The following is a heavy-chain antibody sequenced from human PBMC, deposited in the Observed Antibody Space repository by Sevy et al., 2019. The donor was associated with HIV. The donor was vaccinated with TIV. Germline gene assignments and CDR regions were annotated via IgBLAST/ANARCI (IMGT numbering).Heavy chain of an antibody. J-gene: IGHJ6*02. CDR3: ARGLGYDFWSGYPLYYDYGMDV. V-gene: IGHV1-8*03. Sequence: ASVKVSCKASVYTFTSYDINWVRQATGQGLEGMGWMNPNSGNTGYGQKFQGRVTITRHTTISTAYMELSSLRSEDTAVYYCARGLGYDFWSGYPLYYDYGMDVWGQGTTVTVSS. CDR1: VYTFTSYD. CDR2: MNPNSGNT. D-gene: IGHD3-3*01.